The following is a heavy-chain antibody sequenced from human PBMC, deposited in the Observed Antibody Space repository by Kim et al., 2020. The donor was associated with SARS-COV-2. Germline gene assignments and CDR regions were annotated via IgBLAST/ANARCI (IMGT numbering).Heavy chain of an antibody. V-gene: IGHV3-49*04. CDR3: TRDKQWLVYYYGMDV. CDR2: IRSKAYGGTT. CDR1: GFTFGDYA. J-gene: IGHJ6*02. D-gene: IGHD6-19*01. Sequence: GGSLRLSCTASGFTFGDYAMSWVRQAPGKGLEWVGFIRSKAYGGTTEYAASVKGRFTISRDDSKSIAYLQMNSLKTEDTAVYYCTRDKQWLVYYYGMDVWGQGTTVTVSS.